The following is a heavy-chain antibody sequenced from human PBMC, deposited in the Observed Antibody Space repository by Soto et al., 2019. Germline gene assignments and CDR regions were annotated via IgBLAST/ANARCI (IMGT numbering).Heavy chain of an antibody. D-gene: IGHD6-13*01. CDR1: GFTFSSYW. CDR2: INSDGSST. J-gene: IGHJ6*02. CDR3: AKDVMDSRAYYYGMDV. Sequence: PGGSLRLSCAASGFTFSSYWMHWVRQAPGKGLVWVSRINSDGSSTSYADSVKGRFTISRDNSKNTLYLQMNSLRAEDTAVYYCAKDVMDSRAYYYGMDVWGQGTTVTVSS. V-gene: IGHV3-74*01.